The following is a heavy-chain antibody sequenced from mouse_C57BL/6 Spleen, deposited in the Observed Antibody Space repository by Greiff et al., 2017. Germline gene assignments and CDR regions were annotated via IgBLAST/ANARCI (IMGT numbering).Heavy chain of an antibody. CDR1: GYTFTDYY. J-gene: IGHJ2*01. D-gene: IGHD2-1*01. Sequence: VQLQQSGAELVRPGASVKLSCKASGYTFTDYYINWVKQRPGQGLEWIARIYPGSGNTYYNEKFKGKATLTAEKSSSTAYMQLSSLTSEDSAVYFCARVEIYGNLYYFDYWGQGTTLTVSS. CDR3: ARVEIYGNLYYFDY. V-gene: IGHV1-76*01. CDR2: IYPGSGNT.